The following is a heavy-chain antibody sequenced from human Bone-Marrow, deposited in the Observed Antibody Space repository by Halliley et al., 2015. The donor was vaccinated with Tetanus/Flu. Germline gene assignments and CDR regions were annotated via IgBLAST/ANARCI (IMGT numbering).Heavy chain of an antibody. J-gene: IGHJ3*02. V-gene: IGHV5-51*01. CDR2: IYPDDSDA. CDR3: ARHASPNIAPDAFDI. D-gene: IGHD2-15*01. Sequence: EWMGIIYPDDSDARYSQSFEGQVPISVDKSIRTAYLQWRSLKASDTAMYYCARHASPNIAPDAFDIWGQGTMVTVSS.